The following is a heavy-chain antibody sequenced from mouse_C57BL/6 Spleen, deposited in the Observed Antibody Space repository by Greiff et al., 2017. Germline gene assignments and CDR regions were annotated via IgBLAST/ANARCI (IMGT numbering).Heavy chain of an antibody. CDR1: GYTFTDYY. J-gene: IGHJ2*01. V-gene: IGHV1-26*01. CDR2: INPNNGGT. Sequence: VQLQQSGPELVKPGASVKISCKASGYTFTDYYMNWVKQSHGKSLEWIGDINPNNGGTSYNQKFKGKATLTVDKSSSTAYMELRSLTSEDSAVYYCARSHRYGSSVGGWGKGTTLTVSS. D-gene: IGHD1-1*01. CDR3: ARSHRYGSSVGG.